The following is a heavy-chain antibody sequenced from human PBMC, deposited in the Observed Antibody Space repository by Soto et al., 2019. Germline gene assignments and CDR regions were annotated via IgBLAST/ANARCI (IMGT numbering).Heavy chain of an antibody. Sequence: QVQLQESGPGLVKPSETLSLTCTVSGGSITNYYWSWIRQPPGKGLEWIGYIYYSGGTNYNPSLKSRITISVATSKDQFSLKLSSVTAADTAVYYCARVGCISTNCYFSSDGRGWFDPWGQGTLVTVSS. CDR1: GGSITNYY. CDR3: ARVGCISTNCYFSSDGRGWFDP. D-gene: IGHD2-2*01. CDR2: IYYSGGT. V-gene: IGHV4-59*01. J-gene: IGHJ5*02.